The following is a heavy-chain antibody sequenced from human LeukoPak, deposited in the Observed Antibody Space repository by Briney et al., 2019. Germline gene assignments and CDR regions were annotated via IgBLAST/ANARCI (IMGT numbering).Heavy chain of an antibody. D-gene: IGHD6-19*01. CDR3: ARVQYSSGWYARW. CDR1: GYTFTSYA. J-gene: IGHJ4*02. CDR2: IIPIFGTA. V-gene: IGHV1-69*05. Sequence: SVKVSCKASGYTFTSYAMHWVRQAPGQRLEWMGGIIPIFGTANYAQKFQGRVTITTDESTSTAYMELSSLRSEDTAVYYCARVQYSSGWYARWWGQGTLVTVSS.